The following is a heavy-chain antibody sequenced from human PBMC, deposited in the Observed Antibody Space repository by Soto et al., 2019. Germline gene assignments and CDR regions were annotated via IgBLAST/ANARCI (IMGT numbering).Heavy chain of an antibody. Sequence: QLHLVQSGAVVKKPGASVTVSCSASGYPVTAYYMHWVRQAPGRGLEWMGGINPATGAAKYTQTLQGRGTMTRDRSTSTAFMELSGLTSEATAGFYCARGGGVGVAGSAAFDMWGQGTVVTVSS. J-gene: IGHJ3*02. CDR3: ARGGGVGVAGSAAFDM. CDR2: INPATGAA. V-gene: IGHV1-2*02. CDR1: GYPVTAYY. D-gene: IGHD3-3*01.